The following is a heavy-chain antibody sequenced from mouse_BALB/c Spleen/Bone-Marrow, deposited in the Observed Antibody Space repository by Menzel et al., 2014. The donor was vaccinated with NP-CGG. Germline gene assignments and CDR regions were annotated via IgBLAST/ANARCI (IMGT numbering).Heavy chain of an antibody. V-gene: IGHV2-9*02. D-gene: IGHD2-4*01. CDR3: ARDDDSCAMDY. CDR2: IWAGRNT. CDR1: GFSLTSYS. J-gene: IGHJ4*01. Sequence: QVQLKQSGPGLVAPSQRLSITCTVSGFSLTSYSVHWVRQPPGKGLEWLGVIWAGRNTNYNSALMSRLSINKDNSKGQVFLKMSSLQTDDTAMFYCARDDDSCAMDYCGQGTSVTVSS.